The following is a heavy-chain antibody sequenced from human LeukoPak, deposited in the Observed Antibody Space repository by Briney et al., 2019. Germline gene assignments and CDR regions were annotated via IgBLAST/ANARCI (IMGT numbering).Heavy chain of an antibody. V-gene: IGHV3-33*01. CDR3: ARDGIAVALDY. J-gene: IGHJ4*02. CDR1: GFTFSIYG. D-gene: IGHD6-19*01. CDR2: IWYDGSNK. Sequence: GGSLRLSCAASGFTFSIYGMHWVRQAPGKGLEWVAVIWYDGSNKYYADSVKGRFTISRDNSKNTLYLQMNSLRAEDTAVYYCARDGIAVALDYWGQGTLVTVSS.